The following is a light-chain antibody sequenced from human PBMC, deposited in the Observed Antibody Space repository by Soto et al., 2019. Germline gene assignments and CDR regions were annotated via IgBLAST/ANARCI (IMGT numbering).Light chain of an antibody. CDR2: GAS. CDR3: QQYGSSPPYT. CDR1: QSVSSSY. V-gene: IGKV3-20*01. Sequence: EIVLTQSPGTLSLSPGERATLSCRASQSVSSSYLAWYQQKPGQAPRLLIYGASSRAPGIPDRFSVSGSGTDFTLTISRLEPEDFAVYYCQQYGSSPPYTFGQGTKLEIK. J-gene: IGKJ2*01.